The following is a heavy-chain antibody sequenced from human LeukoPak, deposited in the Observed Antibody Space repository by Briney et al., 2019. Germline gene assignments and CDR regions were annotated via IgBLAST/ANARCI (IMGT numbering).Heavy chain of an antibody. V-gene: IGHV3-30*02. CDR1: GFTFSNYG. D-gene: IGHD2/OR15-2a*01. J-gene: IGHJ3*01. CDR3: ATRLWDRGEYPRIHFFDL. CDR2: ISPDGINK. Sequence: GGSLRLSCAASGFTFSNYGMDWVRQAPGKGLEWVAFISPDGINKYYEASVRGRFTISTDNSKKTLYLQMNSLRASDTAIYYCATRLWDRGEYPRIHFFDLWGQGTMITVSS.